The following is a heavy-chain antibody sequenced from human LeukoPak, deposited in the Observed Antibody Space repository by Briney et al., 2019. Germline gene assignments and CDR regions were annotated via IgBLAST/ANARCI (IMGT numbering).Heavy chain of an antibody. Sequence: SQTLSLTCAVSGGSISRGGYSWGWVRQPPGKGLEWIVYIYHSGSTYYNPSLKSRATISVDRSKIQFSLKLSSVTAADTAVYYCARAHCSSTSCYGYWFDPWGQGTLVTVSS. D-gene: IGHD2-2*01. CDR1: GGSISRGGYS. J-gene: IGHJ5*02. V-gene: IGHV4-30-2*01. CDR2: IYHSGST. CDR3: ARAHCSSTSCYGYWFDP.